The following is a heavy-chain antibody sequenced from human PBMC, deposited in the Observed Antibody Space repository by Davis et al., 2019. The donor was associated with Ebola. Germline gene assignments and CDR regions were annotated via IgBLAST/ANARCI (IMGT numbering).Heavy chain of an antibody. Sequence: ASVNVSCKASGYTFTSYGISWVRQAPGQGLEWMGWISAYNGNTNYAQKLQGRVTMTTDTSTSTAYMELRSLRSDDTAVYYCAREGYYDILTHYYYYGMDVWGQGTTVTVSS. CDR1: GYTFTSYG. D-gene: IGHD3-9*01. J-gene: IGHJ6*02. CDR3: AREGYYDILTHYYYYGMDV. CDR2: ISAYNGNT. V-gene: IGHV1-18*01.